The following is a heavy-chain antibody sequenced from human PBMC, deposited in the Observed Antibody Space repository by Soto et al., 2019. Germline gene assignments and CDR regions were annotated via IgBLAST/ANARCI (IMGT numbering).Heavy chain of an antibody. D-gene: IGHD3-10*01. CDR2: INSDGTTT. Sequence: EVQLVESGGGLVQPGGSLRLSCAASGFTFTSNWMHWVRQAPGKGLVWVSRINSDGTTTTYADSVKGRFTISRDNAKNTLYLQVNSLGDEDTAVYYCTRGGATGAGIYHFENWGQGTLVNVSS. J-gene: IGHJ4*02. V-gene: IGHV3-74*01. CDR1: GFTFTSNW. CDR3: TRGGATGAGIYHFEN.